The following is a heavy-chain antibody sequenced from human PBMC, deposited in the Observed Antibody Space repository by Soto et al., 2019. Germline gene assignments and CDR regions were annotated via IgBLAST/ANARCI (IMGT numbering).Heavy chain of an antibody. CDR1: GFTFSSYW. CDR2: IKQDGSEK. D-gene: IGHD3-3*01. J-gene: IGHJ6*02. Sequence: EVQLVESGGGLVQPGGSLRLSCAASGFTFSSYWMSWVRQAPGKGLEWVANIKQDGSEKYYVDSVKGRFTISRDNAKNSLYLQMNSLRAEDTAVYYCARVDEITIFGTGYYYYYYGMDVWGQGTTVTVSS. V-gene: IGHV3-7*03. CDR3: ARVDEITIFGTGYYYYYYGMDV.